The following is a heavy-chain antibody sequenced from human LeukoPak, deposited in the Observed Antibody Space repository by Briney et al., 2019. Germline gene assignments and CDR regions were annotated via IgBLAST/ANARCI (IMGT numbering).Heavy chain of an antibody. CDR1: GGTFSSYA. V-gene: IGHV1-69*01. Sequence: ASVKVSCKASGGTFSSYAISWVRQAPGQGLEWMGGIIPIFGTANYAQKFQGRVTITADESTSTAHMELSSLRSEDTAVYYCARVRGQLERRRAFDIWGQGTMVTVSS. D-gene: IGHD1-1*01. J-gene: IGHJ3*02. CDR2: IIPIFGTA. CDR3: ARVRGQLERRRAFDI.